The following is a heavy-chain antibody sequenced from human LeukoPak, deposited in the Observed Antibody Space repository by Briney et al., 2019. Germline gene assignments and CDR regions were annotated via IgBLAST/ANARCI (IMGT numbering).Heavy chain of an antibody. CDR2: ISAYNGNT. CDR1: GYTFTSYG. D-gene: IGHD3-22*01. J-gene: IGHJ4*02. Sequence: VASVKVSCKASGYTFTSYGISWVRQAPGQGLEWMGWISAYNGNTNYAQKLQGRVTMTTDTSTSTAYMELRSLRSDDTAVYYCAGMVYYYDSSGYYPDYWGQGTLVTVSS. V-gene: IGHV1-18*01. CDR3: AGMVYYYDSSGYYPDY.